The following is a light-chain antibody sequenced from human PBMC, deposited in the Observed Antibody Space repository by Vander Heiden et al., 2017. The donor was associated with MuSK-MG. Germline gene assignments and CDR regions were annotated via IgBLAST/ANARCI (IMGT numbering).Light chain of an antibody. CDR3: QQYNAN. J-gene: IGKJ4*01. Sequence: DTQMTQSHSTLSASVGDRVTITCRASENINKWLAWYQQKPGKAPNLLIYGASSLDTGVPSRFSGRGSGTEFNLTISSLQPDDFATYYCQQYNANFGGGTKVENK. CDR2: GAS. V-gene: IGKV1-5*03. CDR1: ENINKW.